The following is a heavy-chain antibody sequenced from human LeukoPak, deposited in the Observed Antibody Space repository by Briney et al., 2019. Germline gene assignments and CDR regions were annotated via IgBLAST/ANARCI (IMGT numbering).Heavy chain of an antibody. V-gene: IGHV3-48*03. J-gene: IGHJ4*02. CDR1: GFTFSSYE. CDR2: ISSSGSTI. D-gene: IGHD6-19*01. CDR3: ARTGYSSGCLDY. Sequence: GGSLRLSCAASGFTFSSYEMNWVRQAPGKGLEWISYISSSGSTIYYADSVKGRFTISRDNAKNTLYLQMNSLRAEDTAVYYCARTGYSSGCLDYWGQGTLVTVSS.